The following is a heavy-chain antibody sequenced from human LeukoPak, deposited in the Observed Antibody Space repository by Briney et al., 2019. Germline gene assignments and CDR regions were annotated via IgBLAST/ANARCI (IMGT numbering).Heavy chain of an antibody. J-gene: IGHJ4*02. V-gene: IGHV1-69*13. CDR1: GGTFSSYA. CDR2: IIPIFGTA. D-gene: IGHD2-2*01. Sequence: GASVKVSCKASGGTFSSYAISWVRQAPGQGLEWMGGIIPIFGTASYAQKFQGRVTITADESTSTAYMELSSLRSEDTAVYYCARPERYCSSTSCLMAYFDYWGQGTLVTVSS. CDR3: ARPERYCSSTSCLMAYFDY.